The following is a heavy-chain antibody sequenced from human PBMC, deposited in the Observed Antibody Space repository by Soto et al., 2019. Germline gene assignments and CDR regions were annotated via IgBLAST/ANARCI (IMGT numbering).Heavy chain of an antibody. CDR2: ISSSSSNI. Sequence: DVQLVESGGGLVQPGGSLRLSCTASGFTFSSRAMNWVRQFPGRGLEWVSYISSSSSNIDYADSVKGRFTVSRDNVKNSLYLQMNDLKDEDTAVYYCASDRSLGSNWYYYLESWGQGTLVTVSS. D-gene: IGHD3-16*01. V-gene: IGHV3-48*02. J-gene: IGHJ4*02. CDR3: ASDRSLGSNWYYYLES. CDR1: GFTFSSRA.